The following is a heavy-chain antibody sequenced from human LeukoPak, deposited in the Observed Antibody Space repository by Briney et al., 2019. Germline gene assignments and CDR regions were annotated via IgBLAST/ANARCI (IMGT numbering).Heavy chain of an antibody. D-gene: IGHD5-24*01. CDR2: IYYTGST. CDR1: GGSISYYY. Sequence: PSETLSLTCTVSGGSISYYYWNWIRQPPGKGLEWIGYIYYTGSTNYNPSLKSRVTISVDTSKNQFSLKLSSVTAADTAVYYCARRGRDGYYFDYWGQGTLVTVSS. CDR3: ARRGRDGYYFDY. V-gene: IGHV4-59*08. J-gene: IGHJ4*02.